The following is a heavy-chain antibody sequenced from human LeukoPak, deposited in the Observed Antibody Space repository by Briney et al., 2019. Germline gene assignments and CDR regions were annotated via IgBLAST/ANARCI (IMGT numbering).Heavy chain of an antibody. CDR3: ASWRYSSSWSVIAFYI. V-gene: IGHV4-61*02. Sequence: PSETLSLTCTVSGGSISSGSYYWSWIRLPAGKGLEWIGRIYTSGSTNYNPSLKSRVTISVDTSKNQFSLKLSSVTAADTAVYYCASWRYSSSWSVIAFYIWGQGTMVTVSS. D-gene: IGHD6-13*01. CDR1: GGSISSGSYY. J-gene: IGHJ3*02. CDR2: IYTSGST.